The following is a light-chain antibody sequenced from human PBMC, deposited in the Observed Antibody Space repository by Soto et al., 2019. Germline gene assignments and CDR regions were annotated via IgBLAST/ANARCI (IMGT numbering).Light chain of an antibody. CDR2: EVS. J-gene: IGKJ5*01. CDR1: HSFLHITGETF. Sequence: DVVMTQTPLSLLVTAGQAGSTSFKCSHSFLHITGETFLFWYLQKPGQSPQLLIYEVSTRVSGVPDRFSGSGSGTDFTLEISRVETDDVGIYYCMQSTQLPPTFGQGTRLEIK. CDR3: MQSTQLPPT. V-gene: IGKV2D-29*02.